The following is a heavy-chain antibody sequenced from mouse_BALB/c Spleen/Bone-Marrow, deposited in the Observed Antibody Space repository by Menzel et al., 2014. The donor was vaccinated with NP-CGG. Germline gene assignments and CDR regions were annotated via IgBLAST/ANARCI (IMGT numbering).Heavy chain of an antibody. CDR1: GFTFTDYY. V-gene: IGHV7-3*02. CDR2: IRNKANGYTT. CDR3: ARFPMDY. J-gene: IGHJ4*01. Sequence: VQLKESGGGLVQPGGSLRLSCTTSGFTFTDYYMSWVRQPPGKALEWLAFIRNKANGYTTEYSASVKGRFTTSRDNSQSILYLQMNTLRAEDSATYYCARFPMDYWGQGTSVTVSS.